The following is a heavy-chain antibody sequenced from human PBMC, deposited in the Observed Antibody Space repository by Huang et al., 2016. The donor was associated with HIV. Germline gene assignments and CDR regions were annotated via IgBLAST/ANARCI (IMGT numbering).Heavy chain of an antibody. Sequence: QVHLQESGPGLVKPSETLSLTCTVSGGSVSSGDYYWSWVRQPPGKGLEWIASAYYDGSTNYNPALESRLSMSVDTSRNQFSLKLRSVTAADTAVYYCSRINYAKTTYYLDFDFWGQGTLVTVSS. D-gene: IGHD3-22*01. CDR3: SRINYAKTTYYLDFDF. J-gene: IGHJ4*02. CDR1: GGSVSSGDYY. V-gene: IGHV4-61*08. CDR2: AYYDGST.